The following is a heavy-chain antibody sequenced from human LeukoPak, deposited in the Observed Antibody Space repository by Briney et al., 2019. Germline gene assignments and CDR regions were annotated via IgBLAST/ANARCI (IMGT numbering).Heavy chain of an antibody. Sequence: ASVKVSCKASGGTLSSYAISWVRQAPGQGLEWMGGIIPIFGTANYAQKFQGRVTITADESTSTAYMELSSLRSEDTAVYYCARMWDYYDSSGLGGWGQGTLVTVSS. CDR2: IIPIFGTA. V-gene: IGHV1-69*13. J-gene: IGHJ4*02. D-gene: IGHD3-22*01. CDR3: ARMWDYYDSSGLGG. CDR1: GGTLSSYA.